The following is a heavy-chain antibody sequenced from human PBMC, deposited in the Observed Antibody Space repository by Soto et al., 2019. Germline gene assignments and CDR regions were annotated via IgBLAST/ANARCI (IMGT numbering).Heavy chain of an antibody. CDR1: GDSIRSSSHY. D-gene: IGHD2-8*01. Sequence: QVQLQESGPGLVKPSETLSLTCTVSGDSIRSSSHYWAWNRQPPGKGLEWIGGFYYSGSPYYNPTLKSQVTMSVDTSKNKFPRNLNSVTAADTAVYYCYINGFWGQGTLVTVSS. J-gene: IGHJ1*01. CDR3: YINGF. V-gene: IGHV4-39*01. CDR2: FYYSGSP.